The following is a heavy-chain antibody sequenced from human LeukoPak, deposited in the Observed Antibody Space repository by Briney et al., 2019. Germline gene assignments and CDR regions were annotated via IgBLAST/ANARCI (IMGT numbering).Heavy chain of an antibody. Sequence: ASVKVSCKASGYTFNGYYIHWVRQAPGQGLEWMGWINPNSGGTNYAQKFQGRVTITADKSTSTAYMELSSLRSEDTAVYYCARGQLWTSFDYWGQGTLVTVSS. J-gene: IGHJ4*02. CDR1: GYTFNGYY. D-gene: IGHD5-18*01. CDR2: INPNSGGT. CDR3: ARGQLWTSFDY. V-gene: IGHV1-2*02.